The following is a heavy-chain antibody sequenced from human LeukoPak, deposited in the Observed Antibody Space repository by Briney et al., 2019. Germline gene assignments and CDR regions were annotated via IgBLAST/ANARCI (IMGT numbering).Heavy chain of an antibody. CDR2: INHSGST. D-gene: IGHD1-14*01. CDR1: GGSFSGYY. J-gene: IGHJ4*02. V-gene: IGHV4-34*01. Sequence: PSETLSLTCAVYGGSFSGYYWSWIRQPPGKGLEWIGEINHSGSTNYNPSLKRRVTISVETSKNQFSLKLSSVTAADTAVYYCARLTPWYVDYWGQGTLVTVSS. CDR3: ARLTPWYVDY.